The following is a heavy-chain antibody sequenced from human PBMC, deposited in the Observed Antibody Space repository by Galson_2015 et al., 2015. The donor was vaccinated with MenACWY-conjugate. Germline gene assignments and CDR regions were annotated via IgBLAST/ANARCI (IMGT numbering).Heavy chain of an antibody. V-gene: IGHV3-23*01. J-gene: IGHJ4*02. CDR2: ISGSGDST. Sequence: SLRLSCAASGFTFSSYAMNWVRQAPGKGLEWVSAISGSGDSTYYADSVKGRFTISRDNSKNTLHLLMISLGAEDTAVYYCAQDRALYYFGSGSSIFDYGGQGTLVTVSS. CDR1: GFTFSSYA. D-gene: IGHD3-10*01. CDR3: AQDRALYYFGSGSSIFDY.